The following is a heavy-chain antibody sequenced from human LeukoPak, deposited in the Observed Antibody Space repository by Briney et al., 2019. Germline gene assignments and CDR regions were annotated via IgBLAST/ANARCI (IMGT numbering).Heavy chain of an antibody. CDR3: ASQIVVVPAAHYYYYYYMDV. D-gene: IGHD2-2*01. CDR1: GGTFSSYA. J-gene: IGHJ6*03. V-gene: IGHV1-69*01. CDR2: IIPIFGTA. Sequence: SVKDSCKPSGGTFSSYAISWVRQAPGQGLGWMGGIIPIFGTANYAQKFQGRVTITADESTSTAYVELSSLRSEDTAVYYCASQIVVVPAAHYYYYYYMDVWGKGTTVTVSS.